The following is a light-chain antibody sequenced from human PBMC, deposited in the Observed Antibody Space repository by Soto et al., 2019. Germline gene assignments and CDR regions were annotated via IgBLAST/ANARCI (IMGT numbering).Light chain of an antibody. J-gene: IGKJ2*01. CDR2: DAS. V-gene: IGKV1-5*01. CDR1: QYISKL. CDR3: QQYADYSGT. Sequence: DIQMTQSPSTLSTSVGDRVTITCRASQYISKLLAWYQQKPGKVPKLLIYDASTLHTGVPSRFSGSGSGTDFTLTISSLQPDDFATYYCQQYADYSGTFGQGTKLESK.